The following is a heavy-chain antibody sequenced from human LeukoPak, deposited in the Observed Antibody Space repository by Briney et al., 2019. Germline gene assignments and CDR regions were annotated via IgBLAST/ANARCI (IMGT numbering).Heavy chain of an antibody. CDR2: FDPEDGET. J-gene: IGHJ5*02. V-gene: IGHV1-24*01. CDR3: ARDPLRSDLGGHLVPAAIWWFDP. D-gene: IGHD2-2*01. Sequence: RASVKVSCKVSGYTLTELSMHWVRQAPGKGLEWMGGFDPEDGETIYAQKFQGRVTMTTDTSTSTAYMELRSLRSDDTAVYYCARDPLRSDLGGHLVPAAIWWFDPWGQGTLVTVSS. CDR1: GYTLTELS.